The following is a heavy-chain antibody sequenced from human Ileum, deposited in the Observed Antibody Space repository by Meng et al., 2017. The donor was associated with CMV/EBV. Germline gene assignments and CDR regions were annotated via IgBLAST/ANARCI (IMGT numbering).Heavy chain of an antibody. Sequence: QVRLQQAGQRQVKPYPTPSHTAMSSGYSISRENYHCGGIRQPGGKGLECIGQRHKNGNDNYNASLKSRVTISIDTSKNQFSLTLTSVTAADTAVYYCAIYYGGVGGRGYWAQGTLVTVSS. CDR1: GYSISRENYH. CDR2: RHKNGND. CDR3: AIYYGGVGGRGY. J-gene: IGHJ4*02. V-gene: IGHV4-61*02. D-gene: IGHD2-21*01.